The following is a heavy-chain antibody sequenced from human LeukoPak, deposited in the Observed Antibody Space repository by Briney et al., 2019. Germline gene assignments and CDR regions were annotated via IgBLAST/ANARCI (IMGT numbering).Heavy chain of an antibody. J-gene: IGHJ4*02. D-gene: IGHD3-10*01. CDR3: AREMRSPRGGFDY. CDR1: SGSISSTSYD. CDR2: MYYSGST. Sequence: KPSETLSLTCTVSSGSISSTSYDWGWIRQPPGMGLEWIGSMYYSGSTYYNPSLKSRVTISVDTSKSQFSLKLSSVTAADTAVYYCAREMRSPRGGFDYWDQGTLVTVSS. V-gene: IGHV4-39*07.